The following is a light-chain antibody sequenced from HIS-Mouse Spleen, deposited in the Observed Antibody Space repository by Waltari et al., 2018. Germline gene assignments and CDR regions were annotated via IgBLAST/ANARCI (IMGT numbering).Light chain of an antibody. J-gene: IGLJ2*01. Sequence: SSELTQDPAVSVALGQTVRITCQGDSLRSYYASWYQQKPGQAPVLVIYGKNNRPSGCPDRFSGSSSGNTASLTITGAQAEDEADYYCNSRDSSGNLVVFGGGTKLTVL. CDR3: NSRDSSGNLVV. CDR2: GKN. V-gene: IGLV3-19*01. CDR1: SLRSYY.